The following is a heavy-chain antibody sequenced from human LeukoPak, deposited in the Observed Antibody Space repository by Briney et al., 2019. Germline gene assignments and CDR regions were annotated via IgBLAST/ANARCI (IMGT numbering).Heavy chain of an antibody. D-gene: IGHD5-18*01. J-gene: IGHJ4*02. CDR3: AKGTGDTAMVYDY. Sequence: GGSLRLSCAASGFTFSSYGMSWVRQAPGKGLEWVSAISGSGGSTYYADSVKGRFTISRDNSKNTLYLQMNSLRAEDTAVYCCAKGTGDTAMVYDYWGQGTLVTVSS. CDR1: GFTFSSYG. V-gene: IGHV3-23*01. CDR2: ISGSGGST.